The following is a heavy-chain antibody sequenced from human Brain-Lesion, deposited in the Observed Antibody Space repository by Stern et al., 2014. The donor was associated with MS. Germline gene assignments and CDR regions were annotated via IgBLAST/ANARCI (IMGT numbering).Heavy chain of an antibody. J-gene: IGHJ5*02. Sequence: QVQLVQSGPGLVKPSETLSLTCTVAGGSVSSTSYAWAWIRQPPGKGLEWIGTIYYSGNTYYSPSLKSRLTISLAAPKNQFSLRLGFVTAADTAVYYCAGEEDIRYCSGGSCTGNWFDPWGQGTLVTVSS. CDR3: AGEEDIRYCSGGSCTGNWFDP. D-gene: IGHD2-15*01. CDR1: GGSVSSTSYA. V-gene: IGHV4-39*01. CDR2: IYYSGNT.